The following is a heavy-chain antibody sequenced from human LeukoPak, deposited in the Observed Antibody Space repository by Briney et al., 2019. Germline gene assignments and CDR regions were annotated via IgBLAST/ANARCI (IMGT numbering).Heavy chain of an antibody. CDR1: GGTLSSYA. V-gene: IGHV1-69*15. Sequence: SVKVSCKASGGTLSSYAISWVRQAPGQGLEWMGRIIPIFGTANYAQKFQGRVTITADESTSTAYMELSSLRSEDTAVYYCARDSSSWTYFDYWGQGTLVTVSS. CDR3: ARDSSSWTYFDY. J-gene: IGHJ4*02. CDR2: IIPIFGTA. D-gene: IGHD6-13*01.